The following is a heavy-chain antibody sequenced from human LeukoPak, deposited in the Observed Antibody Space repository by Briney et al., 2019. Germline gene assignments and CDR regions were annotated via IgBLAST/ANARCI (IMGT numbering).Heavy chain of an antibody. CDR1: GYSFTDYW. V-gene: IGHV5-51*01. Sequence: GESLKISCQGSGYSFTDYWIGWARQMPGKGPEWMGIIFPGDSDTRYSPSFEGQVTISVDKSISTAYLQWSSLKASDTAMYFCARTSRYNTRKGFDYWGQGSLVTVSS. J-gene: IGHJ4*02. CDR3: ARTSRYNTRKGFDY. D-gene: IGHD1-20*01. CDR2: IFPGDSDT.